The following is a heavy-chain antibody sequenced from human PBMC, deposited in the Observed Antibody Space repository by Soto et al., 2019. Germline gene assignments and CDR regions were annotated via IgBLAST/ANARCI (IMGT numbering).Heavy chain of an antibody. D-gene: IGHD3-10*01. V-gene: IGHV3-7*03. CDR1: GLVFKTYW. CDR2: IDQDGSAT. CDR3: ATPGSYSGGT. Sequence: VQLVESGGALVQPGGSLRLSCAASGLVFKTYWVEWVRQAPGKGLEWVASIDQDGSATYYADSVKGRFTISRDNAADPAHLHMNSLRVGDTAIYYCATPGSYSGGTWSQGTLVTVNS. J-gene: IGHJ5*02.